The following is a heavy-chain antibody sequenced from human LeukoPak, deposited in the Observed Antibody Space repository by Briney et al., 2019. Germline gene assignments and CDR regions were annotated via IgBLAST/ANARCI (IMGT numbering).Heavy chain of an antibody. CDR2: ISGDGGTT. CDR3: AKARRSGTHYSDFDF. D-gene: IGHD1-26*01. Sequence: PGGSLRLSCEASGFNFDEYAMYWVRQAPGKGLEWVSLISGDGGTTSYADSVKGRFTISRDNSENSLNLQMKSLRSEDTALYYCAKARRSGTHYSDFDFWGRGTLVTVSS. CDR1: GFNFDEYA. V-gene: IGHV3-43*02. J-gene: IGHJ4*02.